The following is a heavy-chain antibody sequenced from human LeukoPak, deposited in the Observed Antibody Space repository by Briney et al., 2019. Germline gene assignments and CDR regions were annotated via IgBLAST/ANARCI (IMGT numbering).Heavy chain of an antibody. V-gene: IGHV3-23*01. D-gene: IGHD3-9*01. J-gene: IGHJ4*02. Sequence: GGSLRLSCAASGFMFSSYAMSWVRQAPGKGLEWVSVISGSGGSTYYADSVKGRFTISRDNSKNTLYLQMNSLKTEDTAVYYCTTGLKRYYDILTGYYIVDYWGQGTLVTVSS. CDR1: GFMFSSYA. CDR3: TTGLKRYYDILTGYYIVDY. CDR2: ISGSGGST.